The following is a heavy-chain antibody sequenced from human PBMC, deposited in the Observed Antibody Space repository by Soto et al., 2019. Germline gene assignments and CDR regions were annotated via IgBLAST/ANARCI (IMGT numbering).Heavy chain of an antibody. J-gene: IGHJ4*02. CDR3: ARDPPTGTTLEWADS. V-gene: IGHV3-21*01. CDR2: ISSSGSFK. D-gene: IGHD1-7*01. Sequence: EVQLVESGGGLVKPGGSLRLSCAASGFSFSSDSMGWFRQAPGKGLEWVSSISSSGSFKNYADSVKGRFTISRDNAKNSLYLLLSGLKEEDTAVYYCARDPPTGTTLEWADSWGQGTLVTVSS. CDR1: GFSFSSDS.